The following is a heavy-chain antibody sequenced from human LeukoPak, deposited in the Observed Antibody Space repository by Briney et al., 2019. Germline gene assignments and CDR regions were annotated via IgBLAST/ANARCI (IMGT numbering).Heavy chain of an antibody. J-gene: IGHJ4*02. Sequence: ASVKVSCKASGYTFTGYYMHWVRQAPGQGLEWMGWINPNSGGTNYAQKFQGRVTMTRDTPISTAYMELSRLRSDDTAVYYCARDVNCGGDCYSFDYWGQGTLVTVSS. CDR2: INPNSGGT. CDR3: ARDVNCGGDCYSFDY. V-gene: IGHV1-2*02. CDR1: GYTFTGYY. D-gene: IGHD2-21*02.